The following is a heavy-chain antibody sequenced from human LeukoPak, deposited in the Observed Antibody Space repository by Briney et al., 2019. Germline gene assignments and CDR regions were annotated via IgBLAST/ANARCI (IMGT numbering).Heavy chain of an antibody. CDR2: IRSKTDGGTT. CDR3: STGLIPTTGYY. V-gene: IGHV3-15*01. J-gene: IGHJ4*02. D-gene: IGHD1-1*01. Sequence: PGGSLRLSCAASEFTFKNAWMNWVRQAPGKGLEWVGRIRSKTDGGTTDYAAPVRGRFTISRDDSKNMLYLQMNSLKTEDTAVYYCSTGLIPTTGYYWGQGTLVAASS. CDR1: EFTFKNAW.